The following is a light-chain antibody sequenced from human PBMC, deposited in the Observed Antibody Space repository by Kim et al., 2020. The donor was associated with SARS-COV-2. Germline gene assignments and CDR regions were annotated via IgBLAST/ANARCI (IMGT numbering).Light chain of an antibody. CDR1: QDMRNS. V-gene: IGKV1-9*01. Sequence: GDSVTITCRASQDMRNSLAWYQQKPGKVPKLLIYGASTLQSGVPLRFSGSGSGTDFTLTISSLQPEDFATYYCQQLNSYSLTFGGGTKVDI. J-gene: IGKJ4*01. CDR2: GAS. CDR3: QQLNSYSLT.